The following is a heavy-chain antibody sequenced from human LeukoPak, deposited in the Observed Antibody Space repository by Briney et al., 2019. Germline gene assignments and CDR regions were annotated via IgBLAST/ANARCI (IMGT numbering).Heavy chain of an antibody. J-gene: IGHJ4*02. V-gene: IGHV4-59*01. CDR3: ARVMGIDGRYLXY. CDR2: ISYSGSI. D-gene: IGHD6-13*01. Sequence: SETLSLTCTVSGDSFSSYLWSWVRQPPGKGLEWLGYISYSGSINYNPSLKSRVTISVDTSKNQFSLKLGSVTAADTAIYYCARVMGIDGRYLXYWGQGTLVTV. CDR1: GDSFSSYL.